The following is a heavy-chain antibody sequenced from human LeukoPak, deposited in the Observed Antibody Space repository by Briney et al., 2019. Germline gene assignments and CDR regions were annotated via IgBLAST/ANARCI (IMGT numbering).Heavy chain of an antibody. CDR1: RFTFSSYG. D-gene: IGHD5-24*01. Sequence: GGSLRLSCAASRFTFSSYGMHWVRQAPGKGLEWVAVIWYDGSNKEYVDSVKGRFTISRDNSKNTLYLQMNSLRAEDTAMYYCAKSRGYTGSEAFDYWGQGTLVTVSS. J-gene: IGHJ4*02. CDR2: IWYDGSNK. CDR3: AKSRGYTGSEAFDY. V-gene: IGHV3-33*06.